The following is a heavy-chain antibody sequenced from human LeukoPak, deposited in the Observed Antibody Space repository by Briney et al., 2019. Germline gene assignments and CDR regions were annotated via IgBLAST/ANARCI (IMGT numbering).Heavy chain of an antibody. CDR2: ISGDSKYI. J-gene: IGHJ4*02. CDR3: ARGTPFYYDSSGYSWGGDY. V-gene: IGHV3-21*01. CDR1: GFTFSRYT. D-gene: IGHD3-22*01. Sequence: GGSLRLSCAGSGFTFSRYTFNWVRQAPGRGLEWVSAISGDSKYIYYTDSVKGRFTISRDNAKNSLYLQMNSLRAEDTAVYYCARGTPFYYDSSGYSWGGDYWGQGTLVTVSS.